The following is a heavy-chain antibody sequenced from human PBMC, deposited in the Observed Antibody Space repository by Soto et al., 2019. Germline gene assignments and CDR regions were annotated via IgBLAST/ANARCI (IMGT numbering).Heavy chain of an antibody. Sequence: ASVKVSCKASGYTFTTYGISWVRQAPGEGLEWLGWINTHNGNTNYAQNLQGRVFMTADTSTNTAYMELRSLRSDDTAVYCGGRGDPRANYYGLAGWERGTRFRVSS. V-gene: IGHV1-18*01. J-gene: IGHJ6*01. CDR3: GRGDPRANYYGLAG. CDR1: GYTFTTYG. CDR2: INTHNGNT.